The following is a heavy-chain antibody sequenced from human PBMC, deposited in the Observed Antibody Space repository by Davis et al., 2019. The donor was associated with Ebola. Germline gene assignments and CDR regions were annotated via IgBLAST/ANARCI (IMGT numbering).Heavy chain of an antibody. CDR2: VHGGNGNT. J-gene: IGHJ4*02. Sequence: AASVKVSCKASGFILTNYAIHWVRQAPGQRLEWMGWVHGGNGNTKYAQKLQGRLTMTTDISTSTAYMELRSLRSDDTAVYYCARVSASITIFGVADEFDYWGQGTLVTVSS. D-gene: IGHD3-3*01. CDR1: GFILTNYA. CDR3: ARVSASITIFGVADEFDY. V-gene: IGHV1-3*01.